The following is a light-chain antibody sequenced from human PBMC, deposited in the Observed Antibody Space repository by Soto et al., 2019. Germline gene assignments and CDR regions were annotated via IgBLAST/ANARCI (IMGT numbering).Light chain of an antibody. Sequence: QSALTQPASVSGSPGQSITISCTGTSSDVGGYNYVSWYQQHPGKAPKLMIYDGTNRPSGVSNRFSGSKSGYTASLTISGLQAEGEADYYCSSYTSSSTYVFGTGTKLTVL. CDR2: DGT. CDR3: SSYTSSSTYV. V-gene: IGLV2-14*03. J-gene: IGLJ1*01. CDR1: SSDVGGYNY.